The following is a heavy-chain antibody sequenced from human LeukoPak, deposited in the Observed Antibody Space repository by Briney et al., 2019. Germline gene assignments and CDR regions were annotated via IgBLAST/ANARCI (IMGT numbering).Heavy chain of an antibody. D-gene: IGHD3-22*01. J-gene: IGHJ3*02. CDR2: INHSGST. CDR3: AREDYDSSGYLGAFDI. CDR1: GGSFSGYY. Sequence: SETLSLTCAVYGGSFSGYYWSWIRQPPGKGLEWIGEINHSGSTNYNPSLKSRVTISVDTSKNQFSLKLSSVTAADTAVYYCAREDYDSSGYLGAFDIWGQGTMVTVSS. V-gene: IGHV4-34*01.